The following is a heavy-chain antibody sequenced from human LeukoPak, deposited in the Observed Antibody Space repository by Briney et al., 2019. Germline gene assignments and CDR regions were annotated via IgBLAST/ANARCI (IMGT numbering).Heavy chain of an antibody. V-gene: IGHV3-7*03. Sequence: GGSLRLSCAASGFTFSSYWMTWVRQAPGKGLEWVANIKQDGSEKYYVDSVKGRFTISRDNSKNTLYLQMNSLRAEDTAVYYCAKDGGEYYDILTGYYPRLYYMDVWGKGTTVTISS. CDR2: IKQDGSEK. D-gene: IGHD3-9*01. CDR1: GFTFSSYW. J-gene: IGHJ6*03. CDR3: AKDGGEYYDILTGYYPRLYYMDV.